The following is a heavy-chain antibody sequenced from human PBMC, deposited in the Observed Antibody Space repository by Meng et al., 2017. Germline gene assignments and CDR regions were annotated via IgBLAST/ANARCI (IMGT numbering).Heavy chain of an antibody. CDR3: ARAIATVDDAFDI. D-gene: IGHD4-23*01. CDR1: GFTFSSYG. J-gene: IGHJ3*02. Sequence: GGSLRLSCAASGFTFSSYGMHWVRQAPGKGLEGVAVIWYDGSNKYYADSVKGRFTISRDNSKNTLYLQMNSLRAEDTAVYYCARAIATVDDAFDIWGQGTMVTVSS. CDR2: IWYDGSNK. V-gene: IGHV3-33*01.